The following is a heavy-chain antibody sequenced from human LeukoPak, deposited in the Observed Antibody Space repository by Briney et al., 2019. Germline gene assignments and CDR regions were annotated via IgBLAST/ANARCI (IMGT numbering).Heavy chain of an antibody. CDR3: ARSKWLFHFDY. V-gene: IGHV3-74*01. J-gene: IGHJ4*02. D-gene: IGHD3-22*01. CDR1: GFTLSSYW. CDR2: INSDGSST. Sequence: GGSLRLSCAASGFTLSSYWMHWVRQAPGKGLVWVSRINSDGSSTSYADSVKGRFTISRDNAKNTLYLQMNSLRAEDTAVYYCARSKWLFHFDYWGQGTLVTVSS.